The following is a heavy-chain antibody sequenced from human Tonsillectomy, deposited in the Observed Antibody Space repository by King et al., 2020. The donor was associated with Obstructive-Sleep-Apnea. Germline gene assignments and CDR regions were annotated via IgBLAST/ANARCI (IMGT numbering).Heavy chain of an antibody. V-gene: IGHV3-11*06. CDR1: GFIFSDYY. CDR2: ISSSSSFT. J-gene: IGHJ4*02. CDR3: AREPAAIYAVDY. Sequence: VQLVESGGGLVKPGGSLRLSCAASGFIFSDYYMSWSRQAPGKGLEWVSYISSSSSFTNYADSVKGRFIISRDNAKNSLYLQMNSLRAEDTAVYYCAREPAAIYAVDYWGQGTLVTVSS. D-gene: IGHD2-2*01.